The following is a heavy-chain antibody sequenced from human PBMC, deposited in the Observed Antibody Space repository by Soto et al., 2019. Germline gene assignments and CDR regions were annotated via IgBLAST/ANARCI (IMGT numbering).Heavy chain of an antibody. CDR2: IYHSGST. CDR1: GGSIRSDVFY. CDR3: SRGTVGYCSTGVCFGYFDR. D-gene: IGHD2-8*01. V-gene: IGHV4-31*03. Sequence: SETLSLTCTVSGGSIRSDVFYWSWVRQHPGKGLEWIGHIYHSGSTYFNPSLKSRLTMSVNMSENQFSLKMDSVTAADTAVYYCSRGTVGYCSTGVCFGYFDRWGQGTLVTVSS. J-gene: IGHJ4*02.